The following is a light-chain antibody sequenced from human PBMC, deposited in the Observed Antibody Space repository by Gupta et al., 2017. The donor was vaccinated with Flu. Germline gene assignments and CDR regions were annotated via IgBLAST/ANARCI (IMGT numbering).Light chain of an antibody. CDR2: WAS. CDR3: QQYYSTPRDT. Sequence: KSSQSVLYSSNNKNYLAWYQQKPGQPPKLLIYWASTRESGVPDRFSGSGSGTDFTLTISSLQAEDVAVYYCQQYYSTPRDTFGPGTKVDIK. J-gene: IGKJ3*01. CDR1: QSVLYSSNNKNY. V-gene: IGKV4-1*01.